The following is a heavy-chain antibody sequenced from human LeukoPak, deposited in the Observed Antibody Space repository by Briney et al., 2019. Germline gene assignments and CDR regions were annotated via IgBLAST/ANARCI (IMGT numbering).Heavy chain of an antibody. D-gene: IGHD6-19*01. V-gene: IGHV6-1*01. CDR1: GDSVSSNNGA. Sequence: SQTLSLTCGISGDSVSSNNGAWNWIRQSPSRGLEWLGRTYYRSKWYNDYAGSMKGRITISPDTSKNQFSLQLNSVTPEDTAMYYCARDVGTSGWYTSDYWGQGTLVTVSS. J-gene: IGHJ4*02. CDR2: TYYRSKWYN. CDR3: ARDVGTSGWYTSDY.